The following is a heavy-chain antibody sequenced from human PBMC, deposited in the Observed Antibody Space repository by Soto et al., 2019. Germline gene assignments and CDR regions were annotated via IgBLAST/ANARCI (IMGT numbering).Heavy chain of an antibody. CDR2: INPYNANT. V-gene: IGHV1-18*04. CDR1: GYTFTNHG. J-gene: IGHJ3*02. CDR3: ARDRVAGIWGDAFDI. Sequence: AAVKVSCKTSGYTFTNHGINWVRQAPGQGLEWMGWINPYNANTNYAQKLQGRVTMTTDTSTSTAYMDLRSLTSDDTAVYYCARDRVAGIWGDAFDIWRQGKMVTV. D-gene: IGHD3-16*01.